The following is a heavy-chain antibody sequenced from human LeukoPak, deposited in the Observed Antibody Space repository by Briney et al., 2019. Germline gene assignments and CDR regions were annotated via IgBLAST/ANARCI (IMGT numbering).Heavy chain of an antibody. CDR1: GGSIKSNNW. Sequence: SETLSLTCAVSGGSIKSNNWWSWVHQPPGKGLEWIGEIYHSGSTNYNPSLESRVTVSVDTSKNQFSLKLSSVTAADTAVYYCARGLGSPNFDYWGQGTLVTVSS. J-gene: IGHJ4*02. CDR2: IYHSGST. D-gene: IGHD1-26*01. V-gene: IGHV4-4*02. CDR3: ARGLGSPNFDY.